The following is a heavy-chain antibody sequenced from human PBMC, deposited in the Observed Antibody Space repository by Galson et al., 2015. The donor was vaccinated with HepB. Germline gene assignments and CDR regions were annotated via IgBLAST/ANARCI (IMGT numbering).Heavy chain of an antibody. CDR2: IIPIFGTA. D-gene: IGHD5-24*01. J-gene: IGHJ4*02. CDR3: ARSGGDGYKYWYYFDY. CDR1: GGTFSSYA. V-gene: IGHV1-69*13. Sequence: SVKVSCKASGGTFSSYAISWVRQAPRQGLEWMGGIIPIFGTANYAQKFQGRVTITADESTSTAYMELSSLRSEDTAVYYCARSGGDGYKYWYYFDYWGQGTLVTVSS.